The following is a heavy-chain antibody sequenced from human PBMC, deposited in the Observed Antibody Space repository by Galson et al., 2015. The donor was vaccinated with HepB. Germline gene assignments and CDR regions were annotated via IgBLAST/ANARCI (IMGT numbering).Heavy chain of an antibody. D-gene: IGHD5-12*01. V-gene: IGHV3-30*02. CDR3: AKGPAGLGIVATRYYFDY. J-gene: IGHJ4*02. Sequence: SLRLSCAASGFTFSSYGMHWVRQAPGKGLEWVAFIRYDGSNKYYADSVKGRFTISRDNSKNTLYLQMNSLRAEDTAVYYCAKGPAGLGIVATRYYFDYWGQGTLVTVSS. CDR2: IRYDGSNK. CDR1: GFTFSSYG.